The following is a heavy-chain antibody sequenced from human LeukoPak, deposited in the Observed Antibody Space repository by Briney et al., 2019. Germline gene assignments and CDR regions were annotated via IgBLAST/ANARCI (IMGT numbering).Heavy chain of an antibody. CDR2: ITGSGGST. Sequence: GGSLRLSCAASGFTFSSYAMSWVRQAPGKGLEWVSAITGSGGSTYYADSVKGRFTISRDNSKNTLYLQMNSLRAEDTAVYYCARNLYYYDSSGYYYYWGQGTLVTVSS. D-gene: IGHD3-22*01. CDR3: ARNLYYYDSSGYYYY. V-gene: IGHV3-23*01. CDR1: GFTFSSYA. J-gene: IGHJ4*02.